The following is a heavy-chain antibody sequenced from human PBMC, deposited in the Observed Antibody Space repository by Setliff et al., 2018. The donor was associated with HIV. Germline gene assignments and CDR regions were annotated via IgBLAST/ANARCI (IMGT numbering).Heavy chain of an antibody. CDR2: IYTSGTT. CDR3: ARREGAGKFDY. Sequence: SETLSLTCTVSGDSISSYYWSWIRQTAGKGPEWIGRIYTSGTTNYNPSLKRRVTMSVDTSKNQFSLKLSAVTAADTAVYYCARREGAGKFDYWGQGTLVTVSS. CDR1: GDSISSYY. V-gene: IGHV4-4*07. J-gene: IGHJ4*02.